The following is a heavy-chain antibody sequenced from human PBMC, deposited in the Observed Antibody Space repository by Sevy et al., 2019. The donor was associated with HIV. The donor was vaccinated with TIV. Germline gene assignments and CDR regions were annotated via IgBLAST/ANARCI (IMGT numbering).Heavy chain of an antibody. V-gene: IGHV3-74*01. CDR2: LNYDGSYT. CDR1: GFTFSSHW. CDR3: ARSKVGVGDAFDI. J-gene: IGHJ3*02. Sequence: GGSLRLSCAASGFTFSSHWMQWVRQAPGKGLVWVSRLNYDGSYTNYADSVKGRFTTSRDNAKSTRYLQMNSLRAEDTALYYCARSKVGVGDAFDIWGQGTMVTVSS. D-gene: IGHD3-16*01.